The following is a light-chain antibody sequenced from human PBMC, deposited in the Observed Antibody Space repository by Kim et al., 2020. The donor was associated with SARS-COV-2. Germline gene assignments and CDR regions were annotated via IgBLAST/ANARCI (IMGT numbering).Light chain of an antibody. Sequence: SPGERATLSCTASQTGSSSYLAWYQQKPGQAPRLLIYSAFSRATGSPDRFSGSGSGTDFTLTISSLEPEDFAVYYCQQYDSSRWTFGQGTKVDIK. V-gene: IGKV3-20*01. CDR2: SAF. CDR3: QQYDSSRWT. J-gene: IGKJ1*01. CDR1: QTGSSSY.